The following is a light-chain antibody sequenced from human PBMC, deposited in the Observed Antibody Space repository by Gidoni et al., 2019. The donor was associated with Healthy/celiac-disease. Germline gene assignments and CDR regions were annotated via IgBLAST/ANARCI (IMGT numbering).Light chain of an antibody. J-gene: IGLJ1*01. CDR2: GNS. V-gene: IGLV1-40*01. CDR1: SSNIGAGSD. CDR3: QSYDSSLSGSKV. Sequence: QSVLTQPPSVSGAPGQRVTISCTGSSSNIGAGSDVHWYQQLPGTAPNLLIYGNSNRPSGVPDRFSGSKSGTSASLAITGLQAEDEADYYCQSYDSSLSGSKVFGTGTKVTVL.